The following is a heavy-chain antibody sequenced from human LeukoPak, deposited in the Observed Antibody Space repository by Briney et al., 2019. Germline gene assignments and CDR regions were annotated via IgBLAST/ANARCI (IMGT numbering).Heavy chain of an antibody. CDR1: GGSFSGYY. D-gene: IGHD3-16*02. J-gene: IGHJ3*02. CDR2: INHSGST. CDR3: ARGLSHAFDI. Sequence: SETLSLTCAVYGGSFSGYYWSWIRQPPGKGLEWIGEINHSGSTNYNPSLKSRVTISVDTSKNQFSLKLSSVTAADTAVYYCARGLSHAFDIWGQGTIVTVSS. V-gene: IGHV4-34*01.